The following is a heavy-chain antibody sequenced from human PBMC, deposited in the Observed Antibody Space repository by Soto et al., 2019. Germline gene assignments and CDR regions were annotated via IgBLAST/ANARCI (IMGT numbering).Heavy chain of an antibody. CDR2: VIPLLDIT. D-gene: IGHD5-12*01. J-gene: IGHJ4*02. CDR3: ARDSPIGSTFSGYDAIDY. CDR1: GGTFRNHI. Sequence: QVQLVQSGAEVKKPGSSVKVSCKTSGGTFRNHIITWVRQAPGQGLEWMERVIPLLDITNYAQKFQGRVTITADKSTSTTYLEMNSLRSEDTAVYYCARDSPIGSTFSGYDAIDYWGQGTLVTVSS. V-gene: IGHV1-69*08.